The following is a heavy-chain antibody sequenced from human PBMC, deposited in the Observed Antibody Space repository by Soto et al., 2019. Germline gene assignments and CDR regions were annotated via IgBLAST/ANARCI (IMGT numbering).Heavy chain of an antibody. Sequence: GGSLRLSCAASGFTFNSYAMSWVRQAPGKGLHWVSALTHNGTNNYYADSVKGRFTISRDNSKNTLYLQMNSLRAEDTAVYCCARVATMVRGVISFASDYYYYYGMDVWGQGTTVTVSS. CDR1: GFTFNSYA. J-gene: IGHJ6*02. CDR3: ARVATMVRGVISFASDYYYYYGMDV. D-gene: IGHD3-10*01. CDR2: LTHNGTNN. V-gene: IGHV3-23*01.